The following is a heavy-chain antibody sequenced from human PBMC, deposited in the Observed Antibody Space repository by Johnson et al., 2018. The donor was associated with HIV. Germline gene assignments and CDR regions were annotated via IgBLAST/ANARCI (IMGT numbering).Heavy chain of an antibody. CDR3: VCLRAWTFDI. D-gene: IGHD3-10*01. CDR1: GFTFSNAW. CDR2: INSDGGST. V-gene: IGHV3-74*02. Sequence: VQLVESGGGLVKPGGSLRLSCAASGFTFSNAWMSWVRQAPGKGLVWVARINSDGGSTSYVDSVKGRFTISRDNARNTLYLQMNSLRADDTAVYYCVCLRAWTFDIWGQGTMVTVSS. J-gene: IGHJ3*02.